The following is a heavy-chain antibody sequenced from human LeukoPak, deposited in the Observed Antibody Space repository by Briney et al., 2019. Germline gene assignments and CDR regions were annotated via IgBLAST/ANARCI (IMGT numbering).Heavy chain of an antibody. CDR3: VSLEAARHDP. Sequence: GESLKISCKGSGFNFATSWIGWVRQMPGKGLEWMGIIYPGDSETRYSPSFRGQVTISADQSISTAYLQWSSLKASDTAIYYCVSLEAARHDPWGQGALVTVYS. CDR1: GFNFATSW. V-gene: IGHV5-51*01. J-gene: IGHJ5*02. CDR2: IYPGDSET.